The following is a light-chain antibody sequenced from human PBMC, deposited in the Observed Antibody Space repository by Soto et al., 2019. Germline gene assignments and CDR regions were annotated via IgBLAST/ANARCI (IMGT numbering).Light chain of an antibody. CDR3: QQYNSYSWT. Sequence: DIQMTQSPSTLSASVGDRVTITCRASQSISSWLAWYQQKPGKAPKLLIYKASSLESGFPSRFSGSGSGTEFTLTISSLQPDDFATYYCQQYNSYSWTFGQGTKVEL. CDR2: KAS. V-gene: IGKV1-5*03. J-gene: IGKJ1*01. CDR1: QSISSW.